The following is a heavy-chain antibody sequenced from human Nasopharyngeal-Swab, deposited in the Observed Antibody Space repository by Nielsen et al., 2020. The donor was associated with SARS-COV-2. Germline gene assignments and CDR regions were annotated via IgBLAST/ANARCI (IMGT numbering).Heavy chain of an antibody. CDR1: GYTFTSYA. CDR3: ARDRNVLRYFDWLGWFDP. D-gene: IGHD3-9*01. Sequence: VSVKASCKASGYTFTSYAMHWVRQAPGQRLEWMGWINAGNGNTKYSQKFQGRVTITRDTSASTAYMELSSLRSEDTAVYYCARDRNVLRYFDWLGWFDPWGQGTLVTVSS. CDR2: INAGNGNT. V-gene: IGHV1-3*01. J-gene: IGHJ5*02.